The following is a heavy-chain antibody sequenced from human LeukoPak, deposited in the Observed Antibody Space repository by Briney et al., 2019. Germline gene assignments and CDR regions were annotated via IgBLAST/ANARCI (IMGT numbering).Heavy chain of an antibody. CDR1: GYTFTTYY. Sequence: ASVKVSCKASGYTFTTYYMHWVRQAPGQGLEWMGVINPRSGDTRYAQKFQGRVTMTRETSTNTVYMELSSLRPEDTAVYYCARVDTANYFDYWGQGTLVTFSS. V-gene: IGHV1-46*01. J-gene: IGHJ4*02. CDR3: ARVDTANYFDY. CDR2: INPRSGDT. D-gene: IGHD5-18*01.